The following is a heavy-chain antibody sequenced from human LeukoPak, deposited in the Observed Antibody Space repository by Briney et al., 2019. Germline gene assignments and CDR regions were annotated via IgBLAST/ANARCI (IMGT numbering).Heavy chain of an antibody. D-gene: IGHD1-26*01. Sequence: PGGSLRLSCAASGFTFSSYSMNWVRQAPGKGLEWVSSISSSSSYIYYADSVKGRFTISRDNPKNSLYLQMNSRRAEDASVYYAARGGARLWFDPWGQGTLVTVSS. CDR2: ISSSSSYI. CDR1: GFTFSSYS. V-gene: IGHV3-21*01. CDR3: ARGGARLWFDP. J-gene: IGHJ5*02.